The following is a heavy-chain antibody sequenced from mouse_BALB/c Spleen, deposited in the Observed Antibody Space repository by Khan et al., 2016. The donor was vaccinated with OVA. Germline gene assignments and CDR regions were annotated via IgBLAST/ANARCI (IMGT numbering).Heavy chain of an antibody. CDR1: GYSFTSYW. CDR2: IHPSESET. D-gene: IGHD1-1*02. CDR3: ARYGAYFDY. J-gene: IGHJ2*01. V-gene: IGHV1-74*01. Sequence: QVQLKESGAELVRPGASVKLSCKASGYSFTSYWMNWVKQRPGQGLEWIGMIHPSESETRLNQRFKDKATLTVDTSSSTVYLQLSSPTSEDSAVYFCARYGAYFDYWGQGTILTVSS.